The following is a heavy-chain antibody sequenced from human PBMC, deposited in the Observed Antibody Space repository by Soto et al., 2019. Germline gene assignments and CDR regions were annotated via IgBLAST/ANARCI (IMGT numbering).Heavy chain of an antibody. Sequence: SETLSLTCTVSGGSISSSSYYWGWIRQPPGKGLEWIGNIYYSGSTYYNPSLKSRVTISVDTSKNQFSLKLSSVTAADTAVYYCARDYYDFWSGYYTRYFDYWGQGTLVTVSS. CDR2: IYYSGST. CDR3: ARDYYDFWSGYYTRYFDY. V-gene: IGHV4-39*07. J-gene: IGHJ4*02. CDR1: GGSISSSSYY. D-gene: IGHD3-3*01.